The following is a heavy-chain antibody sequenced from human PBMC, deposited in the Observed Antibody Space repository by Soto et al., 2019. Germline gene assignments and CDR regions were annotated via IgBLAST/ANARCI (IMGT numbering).Heavy chain of an antibody. J-gene: IGHJ4*02. CDR1: GFTFSSYA. CDR3: ARELVRVRGVINY. D-gene: IGHD3-10*01. CDR2: ISYDGSNK. Sequence: GGSLRLSCAASGFTFSSYAMHWVRQAPGKGLEWVAVISYDGSNKYYADSVKGRFTISRDNSKNTLYLQMNSLRAEDTAVYYCARELVRVRGVINYWGQGTLVTVSS. V-gene: IGHV3-30*04.